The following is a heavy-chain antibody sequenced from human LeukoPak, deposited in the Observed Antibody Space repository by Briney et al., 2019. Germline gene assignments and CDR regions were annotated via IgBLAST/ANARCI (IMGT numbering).Heavy chain of an antibody. D-gene: IGHD3-9*01. CDR1: GGSISSSSYY. CDR2: IYYSGST. Sequence: SETLSLTCTVSGGSISSSSYYWGWIRQPPGKGLEWIGSIYYSGSTYYNPSLKSRVTISVDTSKNQFSLKLSSVTAADTAVYYCARASSHYDILTGYMSSNFDFWGQGTLVTVSS. J-gene: IGHJ4*02. V-gene: IGHV4-39*07. CDR3: ARASSHYDILTGYMSSNFDF.